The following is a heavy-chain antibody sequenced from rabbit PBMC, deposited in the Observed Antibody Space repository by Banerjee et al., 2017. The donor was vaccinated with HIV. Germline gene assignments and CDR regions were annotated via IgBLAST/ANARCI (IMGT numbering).Heavy chain of an antibody. D-gene: IGHD4-1*01. CDR3: ARDLAGVIGWNFNL. CDR2: INSSSRNV. CDR1: GFTLSSYW. J-gene: IGHJ4*01. Sequence: QSLEESGGGLVKPGASLTLTCTASGFTLSSYWMSWVRQAPGKGLEWIGCINSSSRNVVYASWATGRFTISKTSSTTVTLQMTSLTAADTATYFCARDLAGVIGWNFNLWGPGTLVTVS. V-gene: IGHV1S40*01.